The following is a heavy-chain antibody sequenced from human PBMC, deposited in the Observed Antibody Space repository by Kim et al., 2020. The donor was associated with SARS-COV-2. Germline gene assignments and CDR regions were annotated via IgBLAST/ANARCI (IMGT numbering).Heavy chain of an antibody. V-gene: IGHV4-34*01. CDR2: INHSGST. Sequence: SETLSLTCAVYGGSFSGYYWSWIRQPPGKGLEWIGEINHSGSTYYNPSLKSRVTISVDTSKNQFSLKLSSVTAADTAVYYCARRTVTTVFDPWGQGTLVTVSS. CDR1: GGSFSGYY. D-gene: IGHD4-17*01. CDR3: ARRTVTTVFDP. J-gene: IGHJ5*02.